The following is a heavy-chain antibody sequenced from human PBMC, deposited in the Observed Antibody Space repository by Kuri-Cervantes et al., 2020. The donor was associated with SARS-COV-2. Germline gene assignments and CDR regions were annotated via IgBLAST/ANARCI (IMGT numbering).Heavy chain of an antibody. CDR3: ARERAAAGEYYYYGMDV. CDR1: GFTFSDYY. Sequence: GESLKISCAASGFTFSDYYMSWIRQAPGKGLEWVSYISSSSSYTNYADSVKGRFTISRDNSKNTLYLQMNSLRAEDTAVYYCARERAAAGEYYYYGMDVWGQGTTVTVSS. D-gene: IGHD6-13*01. CDR2: ISSSSSYT. V-gene: IGHV3-11*06. J-gene: IGHJ6*02.